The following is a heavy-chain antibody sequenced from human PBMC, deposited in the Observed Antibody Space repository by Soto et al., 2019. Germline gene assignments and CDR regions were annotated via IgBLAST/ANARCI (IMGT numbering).Heavy chain of an antibody. CDR2: FGRDSTTI. CDR1: GFIFNNYN. D-gene: IGHD3-3*01. Sequence: GGSLTLSCTASGFIFNNYNMSWFRQAPGKGLEWVSFFGRDSTTIHYADSLKGRFTISRDNAKRSLSLQMNNLSDADTAIYYCARSMFGVVITHYFDFWGQGALVTVSS. V-gene: IGHV3-48*02. CDR3: ARSMFGVVITHYFDF. J-gene: IGHJ4*02.